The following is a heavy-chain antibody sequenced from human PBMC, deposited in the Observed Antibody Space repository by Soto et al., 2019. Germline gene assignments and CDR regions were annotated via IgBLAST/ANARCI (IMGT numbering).Heavy chain of an antibody. J-gene: IGHJ5*02. CDR1: GGTFSSYA. Sequence: GASVKVSCKASGGTFSSYAISWVRQAPGQGLEWMGGIIPIFGTANYAQKFQGRDTITADESTSTAYMELSSLISEDTAVYYCARVEAGITMIVGRFDPLGQVXLVTV. CDR3: ARVEAGITMIVGRFDP. D-gene: IGHD3-22*01. V-gene: IGHV1-69*13. CDR2: IIPIFGTA.